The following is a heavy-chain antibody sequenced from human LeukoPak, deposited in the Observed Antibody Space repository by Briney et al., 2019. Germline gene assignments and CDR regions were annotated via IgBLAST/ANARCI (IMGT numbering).Heavy chain of an antibody. D-gene: IGHD2-15*01. Sequence: GGSLRLSCVVSGFTFSSYAMSWVRQAPGKGLEWVSYISSSGSTIYYADSVKRRFTISRDNAKNSLYLQMNTLRAEDTAVYYCARDRIPCCSGGSCSCFDYWGQGTLVTFSS. J-gene: IGHJ4*02. CDR1: GFTFSSYA. CDR3: ARDRIPCCSGGSCSCFDY. V-gene: IGHV3-48*04. CDR2: ISSSGSTI.